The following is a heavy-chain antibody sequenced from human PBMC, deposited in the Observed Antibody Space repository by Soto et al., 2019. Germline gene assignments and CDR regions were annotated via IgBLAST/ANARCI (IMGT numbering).Heavy chain of an antibody. D-gene: IGHD6-13*01. Sequence: GGSLRLSCAASGFTFSTFALHWVRQAPGEGLEWVALISHDGRIEKYADSVKGRFTISRDNSKNTLYLQMNSLRAEDTAVYYCATGYSSSWYPNWFDPWGQGTLVTVSS. V-gene: IGHV3-30-3*01. CDR1: GFTFSTFA. CDR2: ISHDGRIE. J-gene: IGHJ5*02. CDR3: ATGYSSSWYPNWFDP.